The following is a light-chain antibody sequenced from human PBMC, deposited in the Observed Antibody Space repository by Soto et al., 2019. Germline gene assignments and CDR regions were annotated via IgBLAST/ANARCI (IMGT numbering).Light chain of an antibody. J-gene: IGLJ1*01. CDR3: CSYGGSSTFEV. V-gene: IGLV2-23*03. CDR1: SSDIAKYNF. Sequence: QSVLTQPASVSGSPGQSITISCTGASSDIAKYNFVSWYQQHPDKAPKLIIYEGNERPSGISHRFSASNSGNPASLTISGLQAEDEADYYCCSYGGSSTFEVFGTGTKVTVL. CDR2: EGN.